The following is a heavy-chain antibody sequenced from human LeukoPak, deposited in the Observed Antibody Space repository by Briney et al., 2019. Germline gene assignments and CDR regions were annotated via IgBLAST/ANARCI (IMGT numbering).Heavy chain of an antibody. D-gene: IGHD5-18*01. CDR3: ARDPGSYGPSYYFDY. CDR2: INASGGST. Sequence: ASVKVSCKASGYTFTTYYMHWVRQAPGRGLEWMGIINASGGSTSYAQKFQGRVTMTRDTSTSTVYMELSSLRSEHTAVYSCARDPGSYGPSYYFDYWGQGTLVTVSS. V-gene: IGHV1-46*01. J-gene: IGHJ4*02. CDR1: GYTFTTYY.